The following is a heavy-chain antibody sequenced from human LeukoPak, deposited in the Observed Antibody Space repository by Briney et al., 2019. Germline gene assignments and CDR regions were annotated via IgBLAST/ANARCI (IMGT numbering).Heavy chain of an antibody. CDR1: GGSISSGGYS. D-gene: IGHD3-10*01. CDR2: IYHSGST. V-gene: IGHV4-30-2*01. J-gene: IGHJ4*02. CDR3: ARTHRGYYFDY. Sequence: PSETLSLTCAVSGGSISSGGYSWSWIRQPPGKGLEWIGYIYHSGSTYYNPSLKSRVTISVDRSKNQFSLKLSSVTAADTAVYYCARTHRGYYFDYWGQGTLVTVSS.